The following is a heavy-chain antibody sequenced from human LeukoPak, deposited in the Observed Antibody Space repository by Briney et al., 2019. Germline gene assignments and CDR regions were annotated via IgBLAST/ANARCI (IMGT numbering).Heavy chain of an antibody. V-gene: IGHV3-23*01. J-gene: IGHJ6*02. CDR1: GFTFSSYA. Sequence: PGGSLRLSCAASGFTFSSYAMSWVRQAPGKGLEWVSAISGSGGSTYYADSVKGRFTISRDNSMNTLYLQMNSLRAEDTAVYYCAKRLQPTYYYGMDVWGQGTTVTVSS. CDR2: ISGSGGST. D-gene: IGHD5-24*01. CDR3: AKRLQPTYYYGMDV.